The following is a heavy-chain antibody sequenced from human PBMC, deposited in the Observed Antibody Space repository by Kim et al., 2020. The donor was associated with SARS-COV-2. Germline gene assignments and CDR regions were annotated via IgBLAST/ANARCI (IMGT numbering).Heavy chain of an antibody. CDR2: GST. V-gene: IGHV4-34*01. CDR3: ARAVAGADY. J-gene: IGHJ4*02. D-gene: IGHD6-19*01. Sequence: GSTTYNPSLKSRVTISVDTSKNQFSLKLSSVTAADTAVYYCARAVAGADYWGQGTLVTVSS.